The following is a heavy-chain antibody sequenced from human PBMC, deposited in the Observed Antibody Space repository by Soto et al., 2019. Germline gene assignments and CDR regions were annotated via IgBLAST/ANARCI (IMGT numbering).Heavy chain of an antibody. Sequence: QVQLQQWGAGLLKPSETLSLTCAVYGGSFSGYYWSWIRQPPGKGLEWIGEINHSGSTNYNPSLKSRVTISVDTSKKQVSLKLSSVTAADTAVYYCARGRNLPKLAPDYWGQGTLVTVSS. V-gene: IGHV4-34*01. J-gene: IGHJ4*02. CDR3: ARGRNLPKLAPDY. D-gene: IGHD1-7*01. CDR2: INHSGST. CDR1: GGSFSGYY.